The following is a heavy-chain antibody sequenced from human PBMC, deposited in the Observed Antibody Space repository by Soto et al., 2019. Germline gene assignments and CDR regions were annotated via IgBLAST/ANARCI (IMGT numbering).Heavy chain of an antibody. CDR3: ANSDSYGDFDY. J-gene: IGHJ4*02. D-gene: IGHD5-18*01. CDR1: GFTVSSNY. CDR2: IYSGGST. Sequence: GGSLRLSCAASGFTVSSNYMSWVRQAPGKGLEWVSVIYSGGSTYYADSVKGRFTISRDNSKNTLYLQMNSLRAEDTAVYYCANSDSYGDFDYWGQGTLVTVSS. V-gene: IGHV3-66*01.